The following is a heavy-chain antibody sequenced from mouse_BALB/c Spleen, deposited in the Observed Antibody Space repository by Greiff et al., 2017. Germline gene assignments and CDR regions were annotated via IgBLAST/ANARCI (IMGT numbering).Heavy chain of an antibody. D-gene: IGHD2-3*01. V-gene: IGHV1-14*01. Sequence: EVKLVESGPELVKPGASVKMSCKASGYTFTSYVMHWVKQKPGQGLEWIGYINPYNDGTKYNEKFKGKATLTSDKSSSTAYMELSSLTSEDSAVYYCARGAIYDGYYTSFDYWGQGTTLTVSS. CDR1: GYTFTSYV. CDR3: ARGAIYDGYYTSFDY. J-gene: IGHJ2*01. CDR2: INPYNDGT.